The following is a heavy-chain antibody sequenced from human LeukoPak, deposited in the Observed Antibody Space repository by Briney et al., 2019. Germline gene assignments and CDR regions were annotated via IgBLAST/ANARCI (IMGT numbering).Heavy chain of an antibody. Sequence: TGGSLRLSCAASGFTFSSYSMNWVRQAPGKGLEWVSSISSSSSYIYYADSVKGRFTISRDNAKNSLYLQMNSLRAEDTAVYYCARAKRSGFDIWGQGTMVTVSS. V-gene: IGHV3-21*01. D-gene: IGHD2-15*01. CDR3: ARAKRSGFDI. CDR1: GFTFSSYS. CDR2: ISSSSSYI. J-gene: IGHJ3*02.